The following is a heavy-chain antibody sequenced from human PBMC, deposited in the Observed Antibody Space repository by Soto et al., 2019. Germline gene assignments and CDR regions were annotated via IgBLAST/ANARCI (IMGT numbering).Heavy chain of an antibody. CDR2: INPNSGGT. Sequence: ASVKVSCKASGYTFTGYYMHWVRQAPGQGLEWMGWINPNSGGTNYAQKFQGWVTMTRDTSISTAYMELSRLRSDDTAVYYCARGKSRITIFGVASPSTDYWGQGPLVTVSS. D-gene: IGHD3-3*01. J-gene: IGHJ4*02. CDR3: ARGKSRITIFGVASPSTDY. V-gene: IGHV1-2*04. CDR1: GYTFTGYY.